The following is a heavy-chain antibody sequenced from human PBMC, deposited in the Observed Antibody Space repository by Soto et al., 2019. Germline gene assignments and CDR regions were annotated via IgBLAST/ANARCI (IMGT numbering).Heavy chain of an antibody. J-gene: IGHJ5*02. CDR3: TRQSSRWEDWFDP. CDR1: GFIFSGST. D-gene: IGHD6-13*01. V-gene: IGHV3-73*02. CDR2: INNKPNDYAT. Sequence: EVQLVESGGGLVRPGGSLKLSCAGSGFIFSGSTIHWVRQASGKGLEWVGHINNKPNDYATRYSASVKGRFTISRDDSRNTAFLQMNSLNSDDTAMYYCTRQSSRWEDWFDPWGQGTLVTVSS.